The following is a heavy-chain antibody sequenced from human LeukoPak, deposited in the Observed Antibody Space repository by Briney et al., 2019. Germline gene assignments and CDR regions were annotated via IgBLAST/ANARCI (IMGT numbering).Heavy chain of an antibody. CDR3: AKGGKWDVTPFDY. J-gene: IGHJ4*02. CDR2: IKQDGSEK. Sequence: PGGSLRLSCAASGFIFSSYWMSWVRQAPGKGLEWVANIKQDGSEKSYVDSVKGRFTISRDNAKNSLYLQMNSLRAEDTAVYYCAKGGKWDVTPFDYWGQGTLVTVSS. CDR1: GFIFSSYW. V-gene: IGHV3-7*01. D-gene: IGHD1-26*01.